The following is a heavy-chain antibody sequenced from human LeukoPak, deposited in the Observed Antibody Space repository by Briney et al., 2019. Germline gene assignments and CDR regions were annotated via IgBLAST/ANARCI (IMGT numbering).Heavy chain of an antibody. J-gene: IGHJ4*02. V-gene: IGHV4-59*02. CDR1: GGSVRSYY. CDR3: ARVRALSYYDSSGDLYYFDY. Sequence: SETLSLTCAVSGGSVRSYYWSWLRQPPGKGLEWIGYIHYSGSIDYNPSLKSRVTISVDTSKNQFSQKLSSVTAADTAVYYCARVRALSYYDSSGDLYYFDYWGQGTLVTVSS. CDR2: IHYSGSI. D-gene: IGHD3-22*01.